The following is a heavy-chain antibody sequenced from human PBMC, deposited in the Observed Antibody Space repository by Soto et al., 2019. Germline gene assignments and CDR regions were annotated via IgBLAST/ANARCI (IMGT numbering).Heavy chain of an antibody. Sequence: GASVKVSCKASGYTFTGYYMHWVRQAPGQGLEWMGWINPNSGGTNYAQKFQGWVTMTRDTSISTAYMELSRLRSDDTAVYYCARDKVSWSGPTRWFDPWGKGTLVTVSS. D-gene: IGHD6-13*01. CDR2: INPNSGGT. J-gene: IGHJ5*02. CDR1: GYTFTGYY. CDR3: ARDKVSWSGPTRWFDP. V-gene: IGHV1-2*04.